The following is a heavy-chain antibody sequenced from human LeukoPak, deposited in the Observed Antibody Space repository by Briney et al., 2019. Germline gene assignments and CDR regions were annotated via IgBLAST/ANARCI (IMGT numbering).Heavy chain of an antibody. CDR3: ASQRTSYYDFWSGYQYSGYGYNDY. J-gene: IGHJ4*02. CDR1: GFTFSSHW. V-gene: IGHV3-74*01. D-gene: IGHD3-3*01. Sequence: PGGSLRLSCAASGFTFSSHWMHWVRQAPEKGLVGVAHINADGSGTYYAASVKGRFTISRDNAKNSLYLQMNSLRAEDTAVYYCASQRTSYYDFWSGYQYSGYGYNDYWGQGTLVTVSS. CDR2: INADGSGT.